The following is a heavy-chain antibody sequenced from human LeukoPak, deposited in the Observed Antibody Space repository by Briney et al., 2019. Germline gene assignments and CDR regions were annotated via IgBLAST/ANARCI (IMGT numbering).Heavy chain of an antibody. J-gene: IGHJ4*02. V-gene: IGHV4-39*01. CDR2: IYYSGST. CDR3: ARRGSSGRSFDY. CDR1: GGSISNSTYY. D-gene: IGHD6-19*01. Sequence: SETLSLTCTASGGSISNSTYYWGWIRQPPGKGLEWIGSIYYSGSTYYKSSLKSRVTISVDTSKNQFSLNLSSVTAAETAVYYCARRGSSGRSFDYWGQGTLVTVSS.